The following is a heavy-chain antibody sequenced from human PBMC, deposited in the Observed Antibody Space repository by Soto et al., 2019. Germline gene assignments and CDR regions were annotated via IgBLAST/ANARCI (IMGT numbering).Heavy chain of an antibody. J-gene: IGHJ6*03. V-gene: IGHV3-23*01. CDR1: GFTFSSYA. CDR2: ISGSGGST. CDR3: SKSDDYYYYYMDV. Sequence: EVQLLESGGGLVQPGGSLRLSCAASGFTFSSYAMSWVRQAPGKGLEWVSAISGSGGSTYYADSVKGRFTISRDNSKNSLYLQMNILRAEDTAVYYCSKSDDYYYYYMDVWGKGTTVTVSS.